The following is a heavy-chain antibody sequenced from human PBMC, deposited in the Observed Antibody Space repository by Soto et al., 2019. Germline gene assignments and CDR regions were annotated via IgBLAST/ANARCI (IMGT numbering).Heavy chain of an antibody. CDR2: IFYSGTA. Sequence: SETLSLTCTVSGGSISTRSYYCGWIRQPPGKGLEWIGSIFYSGTAYYNPSLKSRVTISVDTSKNQFSLKLTSVTAADTAVYYCARHPSAQSSSRPGYYFDYWGQGTLVTVSS. D-gene: IGHD6-6*01. CDR1: GGSISTRSYY. V-gene: IGHV4-39*01. CDR3: ARHPSAQSSSRPGYYFDY. J-gene: IGHJ4*02.